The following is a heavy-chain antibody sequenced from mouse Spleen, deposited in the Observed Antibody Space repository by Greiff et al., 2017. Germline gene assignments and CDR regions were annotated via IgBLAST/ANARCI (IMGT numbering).Heavy chain of an antibody. CDR2: IDPENGDT. Sequence: EVQLQQSGAELVRSGASVKLSCTASGFNIKDYYMHWVKQRPEQGLEWIGWIDPENGDTEYAPKFQGKATMTADTSSNTAYLQLSSLTSEDTAVYYCHRYDPYYAMDYWGQGTSVTVSS. J-gene: IGHJ4*01. CDR1: GFNIKDYY. V-gene: IGHV14-4*02. D-gene: IGHD2-14*01. CDR3: HRYDPYYAMDY.